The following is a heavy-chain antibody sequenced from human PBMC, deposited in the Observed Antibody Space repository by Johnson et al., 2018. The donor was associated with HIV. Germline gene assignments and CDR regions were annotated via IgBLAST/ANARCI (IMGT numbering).Heavy chain of an antibody. CDR1: GFTFSIYW. Sequence: VQLVESGGGLVQPGGSLRLSCAASGFTFSIYWMSWVRQAPGNGLEWVATIKQDGSEKYYVDSVKGRFTISRDNAKNSLYLQMNSLRAEDTAVYYCAREVRRWLQFDAFDIWGQGTMVTVSS. V-gene: IGHV3-7*04. J-gene: IGHJ3*02. CDR2: IKQDGSEK. CDR3: AREVRRWLQFDAFDI. D-gene: IGHD5-24*01.